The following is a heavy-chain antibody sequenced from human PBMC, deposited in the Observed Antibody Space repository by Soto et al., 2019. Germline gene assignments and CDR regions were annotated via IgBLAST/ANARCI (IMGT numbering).Heavy chain of an antibody. D-gene: IGHD5-18*01. Sequence: GGSLRLSCAASGFAFSTFALSWVRQAPGKGLEWISAISRGGDTDYADAVKGRFTISRDNSKNTLYLQMNSLRAGDTAVYYCAGPGYSSQDYWGQGTLVTVPQ. J-gene: IGHJ4*02. CDR2: ISRGGDT. V-gene: IGHV3-23*01. CDR1: GFAFSTFA. CDR3: AGPGYSSQDY.